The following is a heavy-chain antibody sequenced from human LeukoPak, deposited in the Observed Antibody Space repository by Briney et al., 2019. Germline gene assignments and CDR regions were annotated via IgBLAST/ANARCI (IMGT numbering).Heavy chain of an antibody. CDR2: IEQDGSEK. J-gene: IGHJ4*02. CDR3: ARDNPPDY. V-gene: IGHV3-7*03. D-gene: IGHD1-14*01. CDR1: GFTFSSSW. Sequence: GGSLRLSCVASGFTFSSSWMSWVRQAPGKGLEWVANIEQDGSEKSYVESVGGRFTISRDNAKNSLYLQLNSLRAEDTALYYCARDNPPDYWGQGTLVTVSS.